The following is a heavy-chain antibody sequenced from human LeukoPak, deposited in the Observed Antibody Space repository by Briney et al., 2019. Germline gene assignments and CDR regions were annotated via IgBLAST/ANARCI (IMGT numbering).Heavy chain of an antibody. CDR2: ISSSSTYI. D-gene: IGHD5-12*01. CDR3: AGDYEVNLAFDI. CDR1: GFSFSNCS. V-gene: IGHV3-21*01. Sequence: GGSLRLSCAASGFSFSNCSMNWVRQAPGKGLEWVSSISSSSTYIYYADSLEGRFTISRDNVRNSLYLQMNSLRAEDTAVYYCAGDYEVNLAFDIWGQGTMVTVSS. J-gene: IGHJ3*02.